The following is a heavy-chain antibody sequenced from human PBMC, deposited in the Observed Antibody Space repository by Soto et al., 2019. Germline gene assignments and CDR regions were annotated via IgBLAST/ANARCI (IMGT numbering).Heavy chain of an antibody. CDR1: GLSFSTFG. CDR3: ARDSAGWFGILLNYFDC. Sequence: EMQQLESGGGLVQPGGSLRLSCVASGLSFSTFGMSWVRQAPGKGLEWVSGMSGDGGSTHYADSVRDRFAISRDNAENTLYLHMSSLRAEDTAVYFCARDSAGWFGILLNYFDCWGQGTLVTVST. CDR2: MSGDGGST. J-gene: IGHJ4*02. D-gene: IGHD3-10*01. V-gene: IGHV3-23*01.